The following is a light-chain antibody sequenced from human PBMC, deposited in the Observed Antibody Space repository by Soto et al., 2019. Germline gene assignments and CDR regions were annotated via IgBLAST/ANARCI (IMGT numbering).Light chain of an antibody. J-gene: IGKJ1*01. CDR2: TAS. CDR3: QQSYNTPQT. CDR1: QSISSY. V-gene: IGKV1-39*01. Sequence: DIQMTQSPSSLSASIGDRVTITCRASQSISSYLNWYQQKPGKAPKLLIYTASSLHSGVPSRFSGSGSGTDFTLTISSRQPEDFATYYCQQSYNTPQTFGQGTKVEI.